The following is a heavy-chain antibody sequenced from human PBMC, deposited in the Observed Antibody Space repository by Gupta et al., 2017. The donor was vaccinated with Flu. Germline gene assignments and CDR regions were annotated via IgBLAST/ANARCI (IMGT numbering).Heavy chain of an antibody. V-gene: IGHV1-18*01. CDR3: ARDQVGDS. Sequence: VQLVQSGAEVKKPGARVKVSCKASGLTFTCHGISWVRQAPGQVLEWMGWIGAYIDNTNYAQKFQGRVTMTTDTSTTTAYMELRSLRSDDKAVYYCARDQVGDSWGQGTLVTVSA. J-gene: IGHJ4*02. CDR2: IGAYIDNT. CDR1: GLTFTCHG.